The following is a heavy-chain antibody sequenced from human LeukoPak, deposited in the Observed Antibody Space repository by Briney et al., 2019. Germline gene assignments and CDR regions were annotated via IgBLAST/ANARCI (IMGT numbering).Heavy chain of an antibody. D-gene: IGHD2-2*01. V-gene: IGHV4-34*01. Sequence: SETLSLTCAVYGGSFSGYYWSWIRQPPGKGLEWIGEINHSGSTNYNPSLKSRVTISVDTSKNQFSLKLSSVTAADTAVNYCARVPYCSSTSCWGYFDYWGQGTLVTVSS. CDR1: GGSFSGYY. CDR2: INHSGST. CDR3: ARVPYCSSTSCWGYFDY. J-gene: IGHJ4*02.